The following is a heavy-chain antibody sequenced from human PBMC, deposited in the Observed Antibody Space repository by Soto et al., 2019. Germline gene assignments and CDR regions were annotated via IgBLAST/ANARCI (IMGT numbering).Heavy chain of an antibody. CDR3: ARGGGVGVAGSAAFDM. Sequence: QLHLVQSGAVVKKPGASVTFSCSASGYPVTAYYMHWVRQAPGRGLEWMGGINPATGAAKYTQTFRGRVTMTRYMSTGTVFMELSGLASGDTAVFYCARGGGVGVAGSAAFDMWGQGTLVTVSS. CDR1: GYPVTAYY. J-gene: IGHJ3*02. D-gene: IGHD3-3*01. CDR2: INPATGAA. V-gene: IGHV1-2*02.